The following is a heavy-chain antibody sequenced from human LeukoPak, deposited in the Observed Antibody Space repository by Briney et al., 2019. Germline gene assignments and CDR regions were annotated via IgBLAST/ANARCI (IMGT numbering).Heavy chain of an antibody. D-gene: IGHD3-22*01. J-gene: IGHJ4*02. Sequence: PGGSLRLSCAASGFTFSSYSMNWVRQAPGKGLEWVSSISSSSSYIYYADSVKGRFTISRDNSKNTLYLQMNSLSAEDTAVYYCARVGSQYDSSGYPYWGQGTLVIVSS. CDR2: ISSSSSYI. V-gene: IGHV3-21*04. CDR3: ARVGSQYDSSGYPY. CDR1: GFTFSSYS.